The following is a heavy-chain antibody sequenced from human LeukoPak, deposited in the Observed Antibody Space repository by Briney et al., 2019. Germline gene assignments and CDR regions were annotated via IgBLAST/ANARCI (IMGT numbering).Heavy chain of an antibody. D-gene: IGHD3-22*01. CDR1: GYTFTRYY. J-gene: IGHJ4*02. Sequence: GASVKVSCKASGYTFTRYYMHWVRQAPGQGLEWMGWINPNSSGTNYAQKFQGRVTMTRDTSISTAYMELSRLRSDDTAVYYCARVYPYYDSSGYFDYWGQGTLVTVSS. CDR2: INPNSSGT. V-gene: IGHV1-2*02. CDR3: ARVYPYYDSSGYFDY.